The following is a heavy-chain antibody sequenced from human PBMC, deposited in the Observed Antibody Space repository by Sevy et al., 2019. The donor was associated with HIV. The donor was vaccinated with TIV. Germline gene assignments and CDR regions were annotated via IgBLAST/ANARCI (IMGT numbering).Heavy chain of an antibody. CDR1: GFTFAKYS. V-gene: IGHV3-23*01. D-gene: IGHD3-16*02. J-gene: IGHJ4*02. Sequence: GGSLSLSCAASGFTFAKYSMSWVRQAPGKGLEWVSTFSFGCGRINYADSVKGRFTISRDDSKNTLFLQMNSLRAEDTATYFCAGGGCNQPHDYWGQGTLVTVSS. CDR3: AGGGCNQPHDY. CDR2: FSFGCGRI.